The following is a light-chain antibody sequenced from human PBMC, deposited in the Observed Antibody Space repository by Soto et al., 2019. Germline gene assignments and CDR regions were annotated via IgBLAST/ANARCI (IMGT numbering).Light chain of an antibody. V-gene: IGLV1-47*01. CDR2: RNN. CDR1: SSNIGSNY. CDR3: AAWDDSLSEWV. J-gene: IGLJ1*01. Sequence: QSVLTQPPSASGTPGQRVTISCSGSSSNIGSNYVYWYQQLPGTAPKLLIYRNNQRPSGVPDRFSGSKSGTSASLAISGLXSEDEADYYCAAWDDSLSEWVFGTGTRSPS.